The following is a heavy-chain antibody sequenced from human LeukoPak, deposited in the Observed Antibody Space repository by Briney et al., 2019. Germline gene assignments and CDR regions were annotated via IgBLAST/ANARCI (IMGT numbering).Heavy chain of an antibody. J-gene: IGHJ4*02. CDR1: GGSISSLY. CDR2: IYYSGST. V-gene: IGHV4-59*01. CDR3: ASLNMAYSLDY. D-gene: IGHD2-15*01. Sequence: SETLSLTCTVSGGSISSLYWSWIRQPPGKGLEWIGYIYYSGSTNYTPSLKSRVTISVDTSKNQFSLKLSSVTAADTAVYYCASLNMAYSLDYWGQGTLVTVSS.